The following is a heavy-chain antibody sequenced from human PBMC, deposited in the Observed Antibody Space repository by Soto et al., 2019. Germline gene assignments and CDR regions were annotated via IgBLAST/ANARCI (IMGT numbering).Heavy chain of an antibody. CDR2: IYYSGST. CDR3: ARHWDTAMVTRDY. J-gene: IGHJ4*02. Sequence: SETLSLTCTVSGGSISSYYWSWIRQPPGKGLEWIGYIYYSGSTNYNPSLKSRVTISVDTSKNQFSLKLSSVTAADTAVYYCARHWDTAMVTRDYWGQGTLVTVSS. D-gene: IGHD5-18*01. CDR1: GGSISSYY. V-gene: IGHV4-59*08.